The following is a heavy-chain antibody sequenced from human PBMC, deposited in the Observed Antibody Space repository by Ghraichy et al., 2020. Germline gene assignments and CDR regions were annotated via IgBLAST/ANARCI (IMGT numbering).Heavy chain of an antibody. D-gene: IGHD6-19*01. CDR2: IGTAGDT. V-gene: IGHV3-13*01. CDR1: GFTFSSYD. Sequence: GGSLRLSCAASGFTFSSYDMHWVRHATGKGLEWVSAIGTAGDTYYPGSVKGRFTISRENAKNSLYLHMNSLRAGDTAVYYCARDHKWLVPGGYYYYYGMDVWGQGTTGTVSS. CDR3: ARDHKWLVPGGYYYYYGMDV. J-gene: IGHJ6*02.